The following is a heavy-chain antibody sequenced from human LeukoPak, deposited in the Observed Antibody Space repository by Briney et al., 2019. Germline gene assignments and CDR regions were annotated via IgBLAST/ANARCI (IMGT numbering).Heavy chain of an antibody. V-gene: IGHV3-21*01. CDR3: ARIGRSGWNFDY. J-gene: IGHJ4*02. Sequence: GGSLRLSCAASGFTFSSYSMTWVRQAPGKGLEWVSSISTSGSYLYYADSVKGRFTISRDNAKNSLYLQMSSLRAEDTAVYYCARIGRSGWNFDYWGQGTLVTVSS. D-gene: IGHD6-19*01. CDR1: GFTFSSYS. CDR2: ISTSGSYL.